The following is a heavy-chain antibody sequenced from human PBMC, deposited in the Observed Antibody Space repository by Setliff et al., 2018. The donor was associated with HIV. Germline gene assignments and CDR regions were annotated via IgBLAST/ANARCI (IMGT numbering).Heavy chain of an antibody. J-gene: IGHJ4*02. Sequence: PGGSLRLSCAASGFTFSGSAMHWVRQASGKGLEWVGRIRSKANSYATAYAASVKGRFTISRDDSKNTAYLQMNSLKTEDTAVYYCTRHLVTAIQGSYYLLSFDYWGQGTLVTVSS. CDR1: GFTFSGSA. D-gene: IGHD2-21*02. CDR2: IRSKANSYAT. V-gene: IGHV3-73*01. CDR3: TRHLVTAIQGSYYLLSFDY.